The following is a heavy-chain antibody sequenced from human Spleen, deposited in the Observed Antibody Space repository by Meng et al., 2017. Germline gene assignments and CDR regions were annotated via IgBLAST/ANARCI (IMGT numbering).Heavy chain of an antibody. Sequence: GESLKISCAASGFTFSSYGMHWVRQAPGKGLEWVAVIWYDGSNKYYADSVKGRFTISRDNSKNTLYLQMNSLRAEDTAVYYCARDGRDGYNSGFFDYWGQGTLVTVSS. CDR3: ARDGRDGYNSGFFDY. D-gene: IGHD5-24*01. V-gene: IGHV3-33*01. CDR1: GFTFSSYG. J-gene: IGHJ4*02. CDR2: IWYDGSNK.